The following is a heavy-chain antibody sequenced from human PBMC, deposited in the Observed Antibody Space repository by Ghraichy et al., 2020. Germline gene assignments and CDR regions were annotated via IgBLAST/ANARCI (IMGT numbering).Heavy chain of an antibody. CDR3: ARWGDSRGANWFDP. D-gene: IGHD1-26*01. CDR1: GGSISSSSYY. Sequence: SETLSLTCTVSGGSISSSSYYWGWIRQPPGKGLEWIGSIYYSGSTYYNPSLKSRVTISVDTSKNQFSLKLSSVTAADTAVYYCARWGDSRGANWFDPWGQGTLVTVSS. CDR2: IYYSGST. V-gene: IGHV4-39*01. J-gene: IGHJ5*02.